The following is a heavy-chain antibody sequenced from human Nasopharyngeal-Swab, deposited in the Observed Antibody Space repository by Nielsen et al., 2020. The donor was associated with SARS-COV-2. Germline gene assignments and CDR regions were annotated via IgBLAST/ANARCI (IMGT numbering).Heavy chain of an antibody. CDR2: IYYSGST. J-gene: IGHJ5*02. D-gene: IGHD5-18*01. Sequence: WIRQPPGKGLERIGYIYYSGSTYYNPSLKSRITISVDTSKNQFSLKLSSVTAADTAVYYCARGSPRSGYSYGSSHWFDPWGQGTLVTISS. V-gene: IGHV4-31*02. CDR3: ARGSPRSGYSYGSSHWFDP.